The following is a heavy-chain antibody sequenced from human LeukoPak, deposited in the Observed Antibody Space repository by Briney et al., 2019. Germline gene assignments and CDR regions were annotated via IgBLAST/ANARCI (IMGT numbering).Heavy chain of an antibody. CDR1: GYRFTTYW. V-gene: IGHV5-51*01. J-gene: IGHJ6*02. D-gene: IGHD1-1*01. CDR2: IYPGDSDT. CDR3: ARWAQGTTAGLYYYYGMDV. Sequence: GESLKISCKASGYRFTTYWIGWVRQMPGKGLEWMGIIYPGDSDTRYSPSFQGQVTISADKSISTAYLQWSSLKASDTAMYYCARWAQGTTAGLYYYYGMDVWGQGTTVTVSS.